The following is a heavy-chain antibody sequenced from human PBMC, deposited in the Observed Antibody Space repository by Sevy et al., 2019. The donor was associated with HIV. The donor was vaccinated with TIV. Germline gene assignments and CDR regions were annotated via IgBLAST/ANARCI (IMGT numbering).Heavy chain of an antibody. D-gene: IGHD3-16*01. Sequence: GGALRLSCAASGFTFSSYSMNWVRQAPGKGLEWVSSISSSSNYIYYADSVKGRFTISRDNAKNSLYLQMNSLSAEDMAVYYFAREATILGETKTDFYYSGMDVWGKGTTVTVSS. CDR1: GFTFSSYS. J-gene: IGHJ6*04. CDR3: AREATILGETKTDFYYSGMDV. CDR2: ISSSSNYI. V-gene: IGHV3-21*01.